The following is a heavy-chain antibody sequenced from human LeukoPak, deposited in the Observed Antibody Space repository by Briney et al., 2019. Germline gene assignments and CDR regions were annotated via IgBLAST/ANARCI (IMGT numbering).Heavy chain of an antibody. Sequence: PSETLSLTCTVSGGSISSYYWSWIRQPPGKGLEWIGYIYYSGSTNYNPSLKSRVTISVDTSKNQFSLKLSSVTAADTAVYYCAREMAYYDILTGYYPNWFDPWGQGTLVTVSS. D-gene: IGHD3-9*01. J-gene: IGHJ5*02. V-gene: IGHV4-59*01. CDR3: AREMAYYDILTGYYPNWFDP. CDR2: IYYSGST. CDR1: GGSISSYY.